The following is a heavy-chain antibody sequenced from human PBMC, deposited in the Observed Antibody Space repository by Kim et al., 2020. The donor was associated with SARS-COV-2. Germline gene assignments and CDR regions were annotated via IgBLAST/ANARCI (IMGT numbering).Heavy chain of an antibody. Sequence: ASVKVSCKASGYTFTSYAMNWVRQAPGQGLEWMGWINTNTGNPTYAQGFTGRFVFSLDTSVSTAYLQISSLKAEDTAVYYCARRKQWLVPEYYFDYWGQGTLVTVSS. CDR1: GYTFTSYA. CDR3: ARRKQWLVPEYYFDY. V-gene: IGHV7-4-1*02. D-gene: IGHD6-19*01. CDR2: INTNTGNP. J-gene: IGHJ4*02.